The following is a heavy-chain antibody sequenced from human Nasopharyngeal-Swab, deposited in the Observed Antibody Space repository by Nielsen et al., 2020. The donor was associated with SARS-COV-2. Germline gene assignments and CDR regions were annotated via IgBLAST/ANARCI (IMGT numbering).Heavy chain of an antibody. CDR2: INAGNGNT. V-gene: IGHV1-3*01. Sequence: ASVKVSCEASGYTFTSYAMHWVRQAPGQRLEWMGWINAGNGNTKYSQKFQGRVTITRDTSASTAYMELSSLRSEDTAVYYCARTGRNIVATIPYYGMDVWGQGTTVTVSS. D-gene: IGHD5-12*01. J-gene: IGHJ6*02. CDR3: ARTGRNIVATIPYYGMDV. CDR1: GYTFTSYA.